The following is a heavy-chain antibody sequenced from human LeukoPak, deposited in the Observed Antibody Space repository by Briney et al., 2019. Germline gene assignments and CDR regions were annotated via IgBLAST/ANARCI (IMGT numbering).Heavy chain of an antibody. V-gene: IGHV3-11*04. CDR1: GFTFRDYY. D-gene: IGHD6-19*01. CDR3: AGYSSGWFGAFHI. Sequence: GGSLRLSCGASGFTFRDYYRRWIRQARGKGGEWLSYIISTGGTIYYADSVKGRFTISRDNAKNSLYLQMNSLRAEDTAVYYCAGYSSGWFGAFHIWGQGTMVTVSS. J-gene: IGHJ3*02. CDR2: IISTGGTI.